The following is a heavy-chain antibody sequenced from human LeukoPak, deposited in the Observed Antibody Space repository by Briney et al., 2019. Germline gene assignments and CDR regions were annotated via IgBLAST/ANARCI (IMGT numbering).Heavy chain of an antibody. V-gene: IGHV3-11*04. J-gene: IGHJ6*03. CDR2: ISTSDNTI. CDR3: ARDGITVTSVPMDV. D-gene: IGHD4-17*01. CDR1: GFTFSDYY. Sequence: PGGSLRLSCAASGFTFSDYYMSWIRQAPGKGLEWISYISTSDNTIYYADSVKGRFTISRDNAKNSLYLQMNSLRAEDTAVYYCARDGITVTSVPMDVWGKGTTVTVSS.